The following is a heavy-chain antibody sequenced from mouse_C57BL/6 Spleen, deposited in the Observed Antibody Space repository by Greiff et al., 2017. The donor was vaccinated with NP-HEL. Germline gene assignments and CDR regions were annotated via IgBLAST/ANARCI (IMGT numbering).Heavy chain of an antibody. V-gene: IGHV1-50*01. D-gene: IGHD1-1*02. J-gene: IGHJ2*01. CDR2: IYPSDSYT. CDR1: GYTFTSYW. CDR3: ARGGGGGY. Sequence: VQLQQPGAELVKPGASVKLSCKASGYTFTSYWMQWVKQRPGQGLEWIGEIYPSDSYTNYNQKFKGKATLTVDTSSSTAYMQLSSLTSEDSAVDYCARGGGGGYWGQGTTLTVSS.